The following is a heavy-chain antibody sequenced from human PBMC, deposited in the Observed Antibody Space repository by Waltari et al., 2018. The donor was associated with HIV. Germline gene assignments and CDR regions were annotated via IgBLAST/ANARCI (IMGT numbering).Heavy chain of an antibody. CDR3: ARGGSYFQSYYYYGMDV. J-gene: IGHJ6*02. Sequence: QVQLQQWGAGLLKPSETLSLTCAVYGGSFSGYYWSWIRQPPGKGLEWIGEINHSGSTNYNPSLKSRVTISVDTSKNQFSLKLSSVTAADTAVYYCARGGSYFQSYYYYGMDVWGQGTTVTVSS. D-gene: IGHD1-26*01. CDR2: INHSGST. V-gene: IGHV4-34*01. CDR1: GGSFSGYY.